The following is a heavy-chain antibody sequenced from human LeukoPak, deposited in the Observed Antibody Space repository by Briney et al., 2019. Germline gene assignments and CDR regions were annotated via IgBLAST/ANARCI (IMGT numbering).Heavy chain of an antibody. CDR1: GFTFSSYA. CDR2: ISSNGGST. J-gene: IGHJ6*03. CDR3: ARCSAGGQLWDYYYYMDV. Sequence: GGSLRLSCAASGFTFSSYAMHWVRQAPGKGLEYVSAISSNGGSTYYANSVKGRFTISRDNSKNTLYLQMGSLRAEDMAVYYCARCSAGGQLWDYYYYMDVWGKGTTVTVSS. V-gene: IGHV3-64*01. D-gene: IGHD5-18*01.